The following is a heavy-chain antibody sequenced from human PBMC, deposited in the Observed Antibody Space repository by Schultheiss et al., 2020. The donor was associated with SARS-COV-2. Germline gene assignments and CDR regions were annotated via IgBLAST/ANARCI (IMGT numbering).Heavy chain of an antibody. V-gene: IGHV4-4*07. CDR3: ASLSSSLGGMDV. CDR2: IYTSGST. J-gene: IGHJ6*02. D-gene: IGHD6-6*01. Sequence: SETLSLTCTVSGGSISSYYWSWIRQPPGKGLEWIGRIYTSGSTNYNPSLKSRVTISVDTSKNQFSLKLSSVTAADTAVYYCASLSSSLGGMDVWGQGTTVTVSS. CDR1: GGSISSYY.